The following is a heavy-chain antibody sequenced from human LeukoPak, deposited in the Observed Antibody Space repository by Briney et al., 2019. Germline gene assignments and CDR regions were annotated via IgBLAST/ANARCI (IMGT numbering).Heavy chain of an antibody. CDR2: ISSSGSTI. Sequence: QPGGSLRLSCVASKLSFRGYEMNWVRQAPGKGLEWVSYISSSGSTIYYADSVKGRFTISRDNAKNSLYLQMNSLRAEDTAVYYCARDLHYGDDAFDIWGQGTMVTVSS. J-gene: IGHJ3*02. CDR1: KLSFRGYE. CDR3: ARDLHYGDDAFDI. V-gene: IGHV3-48*03. D-gene: IGHD3-10*01.